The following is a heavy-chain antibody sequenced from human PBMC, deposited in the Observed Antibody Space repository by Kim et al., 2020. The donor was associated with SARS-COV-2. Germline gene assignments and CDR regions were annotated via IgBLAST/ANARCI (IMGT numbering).Heavy chain of an antibody. CDR3: ARDPFTFGGVIVGEGDY. J-gene: IGHJ4*02. V-gene: IGHV3-21*01. CDR2: ISSSSSYI. D-gene: IGHD3-16*02. Sequence: GGSLRLSCAASGFTFSSYSMNWVRQAPGKGLEWVSSISSSSSYIYYADSVKGRFTISRDNAKNSLYLQMNSLRAEDTAVYYCARDPFTFGGVIVGEGDYWGQGTLVTVSS. CDR1: GFTFSSYS.